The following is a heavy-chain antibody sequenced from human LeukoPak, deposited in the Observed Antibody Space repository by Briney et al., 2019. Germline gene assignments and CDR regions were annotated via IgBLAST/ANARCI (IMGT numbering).Heavy chain of an antibody. CDR3: ARDPVGAIDY. CDR1: GFTFSSYS. Sequence: GGSLRLSCAASGFTFSSYSMNWVRQAPGKGLEWVSSISRSSSYIYYADSVKGRFTISRDNAKNSLYLQMNSLRAEDTAVYYCARDPVGAIDYWGQGTLVTVSS. V-gene: IGHV3-21*01. D-gene: IGHD1-26*01. CDR2: ISRSSSYI. J-gene: IGHJ4*02.